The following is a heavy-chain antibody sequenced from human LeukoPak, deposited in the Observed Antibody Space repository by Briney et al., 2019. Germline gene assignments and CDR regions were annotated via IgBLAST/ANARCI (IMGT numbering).Heavy chain of an antibody. J-gene: IGHJ4*02. Sequence: PGESLRLSCAASGFTFSAYWMTWVRQAPGKGLAWVANIIEGGDVKYYADSVKGRFTISRDNSKYTLYLQMNSLRAEDTAVYYCAKEKYYYDSSGNLDYWGQGTLVTVSS. CDR2: IIEGGDVK. CDR3: AKEKYYYDSSGNLDY. CDR1: GFTFSAYW. D-gene: IGHD3-22*01. V-gene: IGHV3-7*01.